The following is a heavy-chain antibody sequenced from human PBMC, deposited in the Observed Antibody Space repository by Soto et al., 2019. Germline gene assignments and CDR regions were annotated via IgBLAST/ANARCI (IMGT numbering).Heavy chain of an antibody. Sequence: ASVKVSCKASGYTFTSYDINWVRQATGQGLEWMGWMNPNSGNTGYVQKFQGRVTMTRNTSISTAYMELSSLRSEDTAVYYCAREAGRRVFGVVTSPDDAFDIWGQGTMVTVSS. V-gene: IGHV1-8*01. CDR3: AREAGRRVFGVVTSPDDAFDI. D-gene: IGHD3-3*01. CDR1: GYTFTSYD. J-gene: IGHJ3*02. CDR2: MNPNSGNT.